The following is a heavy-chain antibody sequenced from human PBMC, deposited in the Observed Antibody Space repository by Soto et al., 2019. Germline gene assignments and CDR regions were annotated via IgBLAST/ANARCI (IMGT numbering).Heavy chain of an antibody. V-gene: IGHV3-7*01. J-gene: IGHJ5*02. CDR2: IKQDGSEK. CDR3: ARDGSGWT. Sequence: EVHLVESGGGLVQRGGSLRLSCAASGFIFSSYWMSWVRQAPGKGLEWVANIKQDGSEKHYVDSVKGRFTISRDNAKNSLYLQMNSLRVEDTAVYYCARDGSGWTWGQGTLVTVSS. CDR1: GFIFSSYW. D-gene: IGHD6-19*01.